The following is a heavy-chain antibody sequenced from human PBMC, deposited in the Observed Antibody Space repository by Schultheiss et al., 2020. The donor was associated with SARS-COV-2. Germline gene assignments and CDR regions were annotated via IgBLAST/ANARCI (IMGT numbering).Heavy chain of an antibody. V-gene: IGHV4-59*12. D-gene: IGHD2-2*02. CDR2: IYYSGST. CDR1: GGSFSGYY. Sequence: GSLRLSCAVYGGSFSGYYWSWIRQPPGKGLEWIGYIYYSGSTYYNPSLKSRVTISVDTSKNQFSLKLSSVTAADTALYYCARDFRNQLLYRTQRAFDIWGQGTMVTVSS. J-gene: IGHJ3*02. CDR3: ARDFRNQLLYRTQRAFDI.